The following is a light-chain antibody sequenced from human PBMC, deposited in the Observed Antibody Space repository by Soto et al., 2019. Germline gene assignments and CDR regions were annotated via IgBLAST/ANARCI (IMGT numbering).Light chain of an antibody. CDR3: CSYAGITAV. CDR1: SSDVGGYNY. J-gene: IGLJ1*01. Sequence: QSALTQPPSASGSPGQSVAISCTGTSSDVGGYNYVSWYQQHPGKAPKLMIYEVDKRPSGVPDRFSGSKSGNTASLTVSGLQAEDEADYYCCSYAGITAVFGTGTKLTVL. CDR2: EVD. V-gene: IGLV2-8*01.